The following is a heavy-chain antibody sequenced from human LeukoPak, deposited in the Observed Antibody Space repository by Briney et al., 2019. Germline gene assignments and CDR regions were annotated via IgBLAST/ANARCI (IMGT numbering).Heavy chain of an antibody. Sequence: GGSLRLSCAASGFTFSSYGMHWVRQAPGKGLEWVAFIRYDGSNKYYADSVKGRFTISRDNSKNTLYMQMNSLRAEDTAVYHCAKRNGIAVAGMDYWGQGTLVTVSS. D-gene: IGHD6-19*01. CDR2: IRYDGSNK. CDR1: GFTFSSYG. J-gene: IGHJ4*02. CDR3: AKRNGIAVAGMDY. V-gene: IGHV3-30*02.